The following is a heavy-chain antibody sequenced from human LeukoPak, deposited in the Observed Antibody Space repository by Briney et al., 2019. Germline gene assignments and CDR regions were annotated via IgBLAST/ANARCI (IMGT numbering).Heavy chain of an antibody. CDR2: INANSGGA. J-gene: IGHJ4*02. Sequence: ASVKVSCKASGYTFTGFYMHWVRQAPGQSLEWMGWINANSGGADYTQKFQGRVTMTRDTSISTAYMELSRLRSDDTAVYYCARDDIVATIGDYWGQGTLVTVSS. V-gene: IGHV1-2*02. CDR3: ARDDIVATIGDY. D-gene: IGHD5-12*01. CDR1: GYTFTGFY.